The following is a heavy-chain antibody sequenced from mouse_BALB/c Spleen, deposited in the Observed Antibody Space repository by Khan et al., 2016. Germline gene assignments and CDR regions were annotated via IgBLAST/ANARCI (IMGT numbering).Heavy chain of an antibody. CDR2: IDPETGGT. Sequence: QVRLQQSGAELVRPGASVTLSCKASGYTFTDYEMHWVKQTPVHGLEWIGAIDPETGGTAYNQKFKGKATLTADKSSSTAYMELRSLTSEDSAVYYCTTGAWFAYWGQGTLVTVSA. CDR1: GYTFTDYE. D-gene: IGHD4-1*01. V-gene: IGHV1-15*01. J-gene: IGHJ3*01. CDR3: TTGAWFAY.